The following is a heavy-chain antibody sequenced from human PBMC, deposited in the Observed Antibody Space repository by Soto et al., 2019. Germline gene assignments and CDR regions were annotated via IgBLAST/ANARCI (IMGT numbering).Heavy chain of an antibody. D-gene: IGHD2-21*01. Sequence: EVQLVESGGGLVQPGGSLKLSCAASGFTFSGSAMHWVRQASGKGLEWVGRIRSKANNYATAYAASVKGRFTTSRDDSKNTAYLQMSSLKIEDTAVYYCPYFDAAAGVDYWGQGTLVTVSS. CDR1: GFTFSGSA. J-gene: IGHJ4*02. CDR3: PYFDAAAGVDY. V-gene: IGHV3-73*02. CDR2: IRSKANNYAT.